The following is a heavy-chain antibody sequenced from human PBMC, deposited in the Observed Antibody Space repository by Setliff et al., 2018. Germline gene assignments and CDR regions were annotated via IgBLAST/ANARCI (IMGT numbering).Heavy chain of an antibody. Sequence: PGGSLRLSCVVSGVVFRNYHLNWVRQTPEKGLEWVSSFSGSNEYIKYADSVKGRFTISRDNAKNTLYLQMNSLRAEDTAVYYCARGPWKHSAYYYYYYMDVWGKGTTVTVSS. D-gene: IGHD1-1*01. CDR2: FSGSNEYI. V-gene: IGHV3-21*01. CDR3: ARGPWKHSAYYYYYYMDV. J-gene: IGHJ6*03. CDR1: GVVFRNYH.